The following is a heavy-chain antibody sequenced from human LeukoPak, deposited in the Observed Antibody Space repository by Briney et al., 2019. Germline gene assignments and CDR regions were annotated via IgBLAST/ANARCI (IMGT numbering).Heavy chain of an antibody. Sequence: GGTLRLSCAASGFTFSSYGMSWVRQAPGKGLEWVSAISGSGGSTYYADSVKGRFTISRDNAKNSLYLQMNSLRAEDTAVYYCARSGGDWGNDAFDIWGQGTMVTVSS. V-gene: IGHV3-23*01. CDR2: ISGSGGST. D-gene: IGHD2-21*02. J-gene: IGHJ3*02. CDR1: GFTFSSYG. CDR3: ARSGGDWGNDAFDI.